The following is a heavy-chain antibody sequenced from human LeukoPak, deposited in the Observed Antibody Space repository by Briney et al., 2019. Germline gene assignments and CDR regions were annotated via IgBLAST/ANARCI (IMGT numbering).Heavy chain of an antibody. Sequence: SVKVSCKASGFTFTSSAMQWVRQARGQRLEWIGWIVVGSGNTNYAQKFQERVTITRDMSTSTDYMELSSLRSEDTAVYYCARSDFWSGYYWFDPWGQGTLVTVSS. CDR2: IVVGSGNT. D-gene: IGHD3-3*01. CDR1: GFTFTSSA. V-gene: IGHV1-58*02. CDR3: ARSDFWSGYYWFDP. J-gene: IGHJ5*02.